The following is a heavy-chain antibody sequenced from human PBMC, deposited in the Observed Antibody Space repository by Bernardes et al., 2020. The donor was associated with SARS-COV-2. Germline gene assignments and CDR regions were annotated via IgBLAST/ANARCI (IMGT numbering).Heavy chain of an antibody. Sequence: SEALSVRCTFSGGSISSGGYYWSWIRQHPGKGLEWIGYIYYSGSTYYNPSLKSRVTISVDTSKNQFSLKLSSVTAADTAVYYCARGGTIFGVVIRPPDYWGQGTLVTVSA. J-gene: IGHJ4*02. D-gene: IGHD3-3*01. CDR2: IYYSGST. CDR1: GGSISSGGYY. V-gene: IGHV4-31*03. CDR3: ARGGTIFGVVIRPPDY.